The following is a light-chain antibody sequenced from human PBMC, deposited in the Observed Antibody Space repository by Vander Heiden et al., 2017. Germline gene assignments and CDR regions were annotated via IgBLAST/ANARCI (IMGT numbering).Light chain of an antibody. Sequence: QSALTQPASVSASPGQSITISCTGTSSDVGIYNYVSWYQQHPGKAPKLMIYDVTNRPSGVSNRFSGSKSGNTASLTISGLRAEDEADYYCSSYTSTTFVVSGGGTKLTVL. CDR1: SSDVGIYNY. J-gene: IGLJ2*01. CDR2: DVT. CDR3: SSYTSTTFVV. V-gene: IGLV2-14*03.